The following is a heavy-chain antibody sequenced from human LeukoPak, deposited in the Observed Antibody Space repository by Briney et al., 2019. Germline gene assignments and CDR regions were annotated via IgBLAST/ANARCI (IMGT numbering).Heavy chain of an antibody. CDR2: IYYSGST. V-gene: IGHV4-59*01. D-gene: IGHD6-13*01. CDR3: AAGREIAAAMKSYYYYGMDV. CDR1: GGSISRFS. J-gene: IGHJ6*02. Sequence: SETLSLTCTVAGGSISRFSWSWIRQPPGKGLEWIGYIYYSGSTSYNPSLKSRVTISVDTSKNQFSLKLNSVTAADTAVYYCAAGREIAAAMKSYYYYGMDVWGQGTTVTVSS.